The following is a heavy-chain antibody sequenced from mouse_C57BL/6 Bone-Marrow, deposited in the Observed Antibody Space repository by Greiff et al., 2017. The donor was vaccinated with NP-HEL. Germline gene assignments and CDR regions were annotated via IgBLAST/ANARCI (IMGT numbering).Heavy chain of an antibody. CDR2: IYPGDGAT. J-gene: IGHJ3*01. CDR1: GYAFSSSW. V-gene: IGHV1-82*01. D-gene: IGHD1-1*01. Sequence: QVQLQQSGPELVKPGASVKISCKASGYAFSSSWMNWVKQRPGKGLGWVGRIYPGDGATNSNGKFKGRATLTADKSSSTAYMQLISLTSEDSAVYFCAKLYYGSSPCAYWGQGTLVTVSA. CDR3: AKLYYGSSPCAY.